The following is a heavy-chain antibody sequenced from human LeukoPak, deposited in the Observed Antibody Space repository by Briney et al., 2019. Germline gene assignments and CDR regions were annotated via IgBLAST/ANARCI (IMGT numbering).Heavy chain of an antibody. Sequence: GGSLRLSCAASRFTFSSYAMSWVRQAPGKGLEWVSAISGSGGSTYYADSVKGRFTISRDNSKNTLYLQMNSLRAEDTAVYYCAKGSRGRIVGATPNWGQGTLVTVSS. V-gene: IGHV3-23*01. CDR2: ISGSGGST. D-gene: IGHD1-26*01. CDR1: RFTFSSYA. J-gene: IGHJ4*02. CDR3: AKGSRGRIVGATPN.